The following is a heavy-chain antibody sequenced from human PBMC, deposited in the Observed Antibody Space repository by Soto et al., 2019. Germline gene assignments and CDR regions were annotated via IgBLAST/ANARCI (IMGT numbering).Heavy chain of an antibody. Sequence: PGGSLRLSCAASGFTFSSYWMHWVRQAPGKGLVWVSRINSDGSSTSHADSVKGRFTISRDNAKNTLYLQMNSLRAEDTAVYYCARDAGCSGGSCYMYYFDYWGQGTLVTVSS. CDR1: GFTFSSYW. V-gene: IGHV3-74*01. D-gene: IGHD2-15*01. J-gene: IGHJ4*02. CDR2: INSDGSST. CDR3: ARDAGCSGGSCYMYYFDY.